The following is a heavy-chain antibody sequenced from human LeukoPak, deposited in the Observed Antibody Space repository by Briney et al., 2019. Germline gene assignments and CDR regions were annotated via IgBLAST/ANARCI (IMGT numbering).Heavy chain of an antibody. D-gene: IGHD6-13*01. Sequence: SVKVSCKASGGTFSSYAISWVRQAPGQGLEWMGRIIPILGIANYAQKFQGRVTITADTSTSTAYMELRSLRSDDTAVYYCARDFGIRAGYSSSWPLFDYWGQGTLVTVSS. V-gene: IGHV1-69*04. CDR2: IIPILGIA. CDR3: ARDFGIRAGYSSSWPLFDY. J-gene: IGHJ4*02. CDR1: GGTFSSYA.